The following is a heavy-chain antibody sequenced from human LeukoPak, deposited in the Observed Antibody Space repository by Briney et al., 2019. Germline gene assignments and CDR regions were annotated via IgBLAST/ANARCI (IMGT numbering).Heavy chain of an antibody. CDR2: ISGSGDST. CDR3: ARTTRKRITMVRGVTLYYYYYMDV. V-gene: IGHV3-23*01. J-gene: IGHJ6*03. D-gene: IGHD3-10*01. CDR1: AFTFSSYA. Sequence: GGSLRLSCAASAFTFSSYAMRWVRQAPGKGLEWVSGISGSGDSTYYADSVKGRFTISRDNSKNTLYLQMNSLRAEDTAVYYCARTTRKRITMVRGVTLYYYYYMDVWGKGTTVTISS.